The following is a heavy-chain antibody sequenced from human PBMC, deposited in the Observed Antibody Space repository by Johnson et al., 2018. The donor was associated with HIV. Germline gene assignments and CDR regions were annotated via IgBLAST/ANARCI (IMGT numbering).Heavy chain of an antibody. CDR1: GFIFSSYG. D-gene: IGHD3-9*01. J-gene: IGHJ3*02. Sequence: QVQLVESGGGVVQPGRSLRLSCAASGFIFSSYGMHWVRQAPGKGLEWVAVIWYDGSNKYYADSVKGRFTISRDNSKNTLYLQMNSLRADETAVYYCAKDLRVFDWFNAYDAFDIWGQGTMVTVSS. CDR2: IWYDGSNK. CDR3: AKDLRVFDWFNAYDAFDI. V-gene: IGHV3-33*06.